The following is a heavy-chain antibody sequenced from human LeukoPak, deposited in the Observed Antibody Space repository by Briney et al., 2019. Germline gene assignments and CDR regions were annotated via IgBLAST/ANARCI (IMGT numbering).Heavy chain of an antibody. CDR3: AGTRVAGTAFDY. J-gene: IGHJ4*02. Sequence: KGLEWVSAISGSGGSTYYADSVKGRFTISRDNSKNTLYLQMNSLRAEDTAVYYCAGTRVAGTAFDYWGQGTLVTVSS. CDR2: ISGSGGST. V-gene: IGHV3-23*01. D-gene: IGHD6-19*01.